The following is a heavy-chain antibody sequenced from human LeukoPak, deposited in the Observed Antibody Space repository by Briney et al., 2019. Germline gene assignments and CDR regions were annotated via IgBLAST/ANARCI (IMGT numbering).Heavy chain of an antibody. J-gene: IGHJ4*02. D-gene: IGHD3-9*01. CDR1: GGTFSSYA. CDR2: LIPIFGTA. CDR3: ARGAGVLTGYYTSPPLFDY. V-gene: IGHV1-69*13. Sequence: SVKVSCKASGGTFSSYAISWVRQAPGQGLEWMGGLIPIFGTANYAQKFQGRVTITADESTSTAYMELSSLRSEDTAVYYCARGAGVLTGYYTSPPLFDYWGQGTLVTVSS.